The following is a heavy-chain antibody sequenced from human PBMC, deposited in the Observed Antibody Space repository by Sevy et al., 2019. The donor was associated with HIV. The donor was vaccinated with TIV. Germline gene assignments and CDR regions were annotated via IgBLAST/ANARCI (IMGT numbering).Heavy chain of an antibody. J-gene: IGHJ3*02. CDR3: VREDINAPRTLLSFDI. CDR2: SNPNSGVT. CDR1: GYIFSDYN. V-gene: IGHV1-2*06. D-gene: IGHD3-3*01. Sequence: ASVKVSCKTTGYIFSDYNMHWVRQAPGQGLEWMALSNPNSGVTIYAHNFRGRVSVTRDTSMSTAYMELSGLTSDDTAVYYCVREDINAPRTLLSFDIWGQRTMVTVSS.